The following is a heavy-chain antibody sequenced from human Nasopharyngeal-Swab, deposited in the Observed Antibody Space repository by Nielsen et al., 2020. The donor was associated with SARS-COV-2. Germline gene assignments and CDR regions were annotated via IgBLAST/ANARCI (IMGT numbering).Heavy chain of an antibody. CDR2: MNPNSGNT. CDR3: ARDRGLAEPSLGDY. CDR1: GYTFTSYD. Sequence: ASVKVSCKASGYTFTSYDINWVRQATGQGLEWMGWMNPNSGNTGYAQKFRGRVTMTRNTSISTAYMELSSLRSEDTAVYYCARDRGLAEPSLGDYWGQGTLVTVSS. J-gene: IGHJ4*02. D-gene: IGHD3-10*01. V-gene: IGHV1-8*01.